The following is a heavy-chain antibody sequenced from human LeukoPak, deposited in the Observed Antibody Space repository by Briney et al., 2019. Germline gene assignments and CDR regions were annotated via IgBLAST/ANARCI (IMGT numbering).Heavy chain of an antibody. D-gene: IGHD1-14*01. V-gene: IGHV1-18*01. J-gene: IGHJ3*02. CDR2: ISAYNGNT. CDR3: ARDTGSYAFDI. CDR1: GYTFTSYG. Sequence: ASVKVSCKASGYTFTSYGISWVRQAPGQGLEWMGWISAYNGNTNYAQKLQGRVTITTATSTSTAYMELRSLRSGDTAVYYCARDTGSYAFDIWGQGTMVTVSS.